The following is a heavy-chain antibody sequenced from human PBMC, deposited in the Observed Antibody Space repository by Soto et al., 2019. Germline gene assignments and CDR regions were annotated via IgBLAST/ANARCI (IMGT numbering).Heavy chain of an antibody. CDR1: GGSISNYY. J-gene: IGHJ5*01. Sequence: LSLTCTVSGGSISNYYWSWIRQSPGKGFEWIGYIYYSGSTNYNPSLKSRVTISVDTSKNQFSLKVTSVTAADTAVYYCARGGTIFGPDSWGQGTLVTVSS. CDR2: IYYSGST. V-gene: IGHV4-59*01. CDR3: ARGGTIFGPDS. D-gene: IGHD3-3*01.